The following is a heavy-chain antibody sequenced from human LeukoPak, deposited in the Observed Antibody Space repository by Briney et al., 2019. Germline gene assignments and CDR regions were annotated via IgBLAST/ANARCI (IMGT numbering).Heavy chain of an antibody. CDR3: ARQNNPQTGWYSGYNWFDP. J-gene: IGHJ5*02. CDR2: IYYSGST. D-gene: IGHD6-19*01. Sequence: KPSETLSLTCTVSGGSISSGSYYWGWIRQPPGKGLEWIGSIYYSGSTYYNPSLKSRVTISVDTSKNQFSLKLSSVTAADTAVYYCARQNNPQTGWYSGYNWFDPWGQGTLVTVSS. CDR1: GGSISSGSYY. V-gene: IGHV4-39*01.